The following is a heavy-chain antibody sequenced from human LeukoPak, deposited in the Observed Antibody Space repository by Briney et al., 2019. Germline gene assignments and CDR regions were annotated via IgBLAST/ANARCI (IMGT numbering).Heavy chain of an antibody. V-gene: IGHV3-53*01. CDR1: GFTVSSHC. CDR2: IYSGGLT. D-gene: IGHD3-9*01. CDR3: AREPLTGYYGFDY. Sequence: PGGSLRLSCAASGFTVSSHCMSWVRQAPGKGLEWVSVIYSGGLTYYADSVKGRFTISRDTFRNTLYLQMNSLRAEDTAVYYCAREPLTGYYGFDYWGQGTLVTVSS. J-gene: IGHJ4*02.